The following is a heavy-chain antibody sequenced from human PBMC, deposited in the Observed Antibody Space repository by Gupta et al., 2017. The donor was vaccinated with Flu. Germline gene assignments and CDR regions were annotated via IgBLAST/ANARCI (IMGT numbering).Heavy chain of an antibody. V-gene: IGHV4-34*01. CDR1: GGSFSGYY. D-gene: IGHD3-22*01. CDR2: INHSGST. J-gene: IGHJ4*02. Sequence: QVQLQQWGAGLLKPSETLSLTCAVYGGSFSGYYWSWIRQPPGKGLEWIGEINHSGSTNYNPSLKSRVTISVDTSKNQFSLKLSSVTAADTAVYYCARKIYYYDSSGYFPVYFDYWGQGTLVTVSS. CDR3: ARKIYYYDSSGYFPVYFDY.